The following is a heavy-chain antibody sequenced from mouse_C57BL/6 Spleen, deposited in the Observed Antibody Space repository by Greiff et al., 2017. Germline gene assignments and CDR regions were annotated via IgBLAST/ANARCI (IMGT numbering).Heavy chain of an antibody. Sequence: EVKLMESGGDLVKPGGSLKLSCAASGFTFSSYGMSWVRQTPDKRLAWVATISSGGSYTYYPDSVKGRFTISRDNAKNTLYLQMSSLKSEDTAMYYCTRQEDDGYYGYWGQGTTLTVSS. CDR2: ISSGGSYT. J-gene: IGHJ2*01. V-gene: IGHV5-6*01. CDR3: TRQEDDGYYGY. D-gene: IGHD2-3*01. CDR1: GFTFSSYG.